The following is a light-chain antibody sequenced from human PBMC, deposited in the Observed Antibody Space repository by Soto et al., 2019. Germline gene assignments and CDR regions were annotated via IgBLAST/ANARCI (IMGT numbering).Light chain of an antibody. J-gene: IGKJ4*01. CDR1: QSVSSSY. Sequence: EIVLTQSPGTLSLSPGERATLSCSASQSVSSSYLGWYQQKPGQAPRLLIYGASTRAPGIPDRFSGSGSGTEFTLTISSLQSEDFAVYYCQQYNNWPLTFGGGTKVEIK. CDR3: QQYNNWPLT. CDR2: GAS. V-gene: IGKV3D-15*01.